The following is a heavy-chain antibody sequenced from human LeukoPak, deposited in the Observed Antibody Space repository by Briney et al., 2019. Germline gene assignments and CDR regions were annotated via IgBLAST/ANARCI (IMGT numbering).Heavy chain of an antibody. V-gene: IGHV3-30*02. D-gene: IGHD5-12*01. CDR2: IRYDGSNK. Sequence: PGGSLRLSCAASGFTVSSYGMHWVRQAPGKGLERVAFIRYDGSNKYYADSVKGRFTISRDNSKNTLYLQMNSLRAEDTAVYYCAKQSVATGYFDYWGQGTLVTVSS. CDR3: AKQSVATGYFDY. J-gene: IGHJ4*02. CDR1: GFTVSSYG.